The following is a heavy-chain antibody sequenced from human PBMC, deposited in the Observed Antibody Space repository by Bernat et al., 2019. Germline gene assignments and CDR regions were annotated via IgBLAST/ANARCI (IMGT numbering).Heavy chain of an antibody. J-gene: IGHJ4*02. CDR3: AKDRSSSWSIDY. V-gene: IGHV3-30*18. CDR1: GFTFSSYG. D-gene: IGHD6-13*01. CDR2: ISYDGSNK. Sequence: QVQLVESGGGVVQPGRSLRLSCAASGFTFSSYGMHWVRQAPGKGLEWVAVISYDGSNKYYADSVKGRFTISRDNSKNTLYLQMNSLRAEDTAVYYCAKDRSSSWSIDYWGRGTLVTVSS.